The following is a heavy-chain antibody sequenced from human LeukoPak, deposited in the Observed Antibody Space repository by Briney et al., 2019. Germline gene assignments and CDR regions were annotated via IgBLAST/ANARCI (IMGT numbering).Heavy chain of an antibody. J-gene: IGHJ4*02. D-gene: IGHD1-26*01. CDR2: ISYDGSNK. CDR1: GFTFSSYG. Sequence: PGGSLRLSCAASGFTFSSYGMHWVRQAPGKGLEWVAVISYDGSNKYYADSVKGRFTISRDNSKNTLYLQMNSLRAEDTAVYYCAKGPISGSYLFGYWGQGTLVTVSS. CDR3: AKGPISGSYLFGY. V-gene: IGHV3-30*18.